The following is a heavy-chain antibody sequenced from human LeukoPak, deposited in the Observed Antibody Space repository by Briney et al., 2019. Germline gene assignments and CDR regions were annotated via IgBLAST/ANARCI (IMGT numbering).Heavy chain of an antibody. V-gene: IGHV3-66*01. CDR3: ARDLPHYD. CDR1: GFTVSSTY. CDR2: LYSGGGT. D-gene: IGHD3-22*01. J-gene: IGHJ4*02. Sequence: PVGSLRLSCAASGFTVSSTYMSWVRQAPGKGLEWVSVLYSGGGTFYADSVRARFTISRDYSKNTLYLQMNALRAEDTAVYYCARDLPHYDWGQGTLVTVSS.